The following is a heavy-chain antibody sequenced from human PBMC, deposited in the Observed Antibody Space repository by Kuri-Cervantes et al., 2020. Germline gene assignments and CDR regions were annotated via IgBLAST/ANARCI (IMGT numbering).Heavy chain of an antibody. D-gene: IGHD6-6*01. CDR3: ARRVPGSSADY. CDR1: DGSISSSSYH. CDR2: IYYTGTT. J-gene: IGHJ4*02. V-gene: IGHV4-39*01. Sequence: SETLSLTCTVSDGSISSSSYHWGWIRQPPGKGLEWIGNIYYTGTTYYNPSLKSRVTISLDTSKNQFSLKSNSVTAADTAVYYCARRVPGSSADYWGQGTLVTVSS.